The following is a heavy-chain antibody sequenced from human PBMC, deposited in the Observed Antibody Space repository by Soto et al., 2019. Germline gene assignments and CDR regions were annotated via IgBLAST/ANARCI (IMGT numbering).Heavy chain of an antibody. CDR2: ISYDGSNK. V-gene: IGHV3-30-3*01. Sequence: GGSLRLCCAASGFTFSSYAMHWVRQAPGKGLEWVAVISYDGSNKYYADSVKGRFTISRDNSKNTLYLQMNSLRAEDTAVYYYARVLTFIVVVTEEAFDSWGQGTMDTGSS. J-gene: IGHJ3*02. CDR1: GFTFSSYA. D-gene: IGHD2-21*02. CDR3: ARVLTFIVVVTEEAFDS.